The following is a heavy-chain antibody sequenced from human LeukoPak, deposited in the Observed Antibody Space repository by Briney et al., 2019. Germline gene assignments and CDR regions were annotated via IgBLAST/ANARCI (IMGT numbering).Heavy chain of an antibody. CDR1: GYTFTTYG. J-gene: IGHJ4*02. Sequence: GAPVKVSCTASGYTFTTYGISWVRQAPGQARECMGWVSGYNGNTNYAQKLQGRVTMTTDTSTSTAYMELRSLRSDDTAVYYCARDFHSSGYYHYFHYWGQGTLVSVSS. CDR2: VSGYNGNT. CDR3: ARDFHSSGYYHYFHY. V-gene: IGHV1-18*01. D-gene: IGHD3-22*01.